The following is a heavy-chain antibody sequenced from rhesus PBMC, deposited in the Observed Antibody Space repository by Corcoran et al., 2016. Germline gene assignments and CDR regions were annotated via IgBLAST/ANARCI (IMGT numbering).Heavy chain of an antibody. V-gene: IGHV4-80*01. J-gene: IGHJ4*01. CDR2: INGNSGST. CDR1: GASLSSYW. D-gene: IGHD6-31*01. CDR3: ARGSGSGLFDY. Sequence: QVQLQESGPGLVKPSETLSLTCAVSGASLSSYWWNWIRQPPGKGLEWIGDINGNSGSTTYNPSLESRVSISKDASKNQFSLKLTSVTAADTAVYYCARGSGSGLFDYWGQGVLVTVSS.